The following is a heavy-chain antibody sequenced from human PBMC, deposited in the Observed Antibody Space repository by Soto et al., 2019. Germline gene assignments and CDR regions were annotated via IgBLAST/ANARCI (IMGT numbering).Heavy chain of an antibody. CDR1: GYSFTSYW. D-gene: IGHD3-3*01. J-gene: IGHJ6*02. V-gene: IGHV5-10-1*01. CDR2: IDPSDSYT. Sequence: PGESLKISCKGSGYSFTSYWISWVRQMPGKGLEWMGRIDPSDSYTNYSPSFQGHVTISADKSISTAYLQWSSLKASDTAMYYCALAYNSDFWSGYGRPYYYGMDVWGQGTTVTVSS. CDR3: ALAYNSDFWSGYGRPYYYGMDV.